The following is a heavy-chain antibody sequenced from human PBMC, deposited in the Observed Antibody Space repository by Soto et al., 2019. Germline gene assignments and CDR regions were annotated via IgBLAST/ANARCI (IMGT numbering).Heavy chain of an antibody. CDR1: GGSISSYY. V-gene: IGHV4-59*08. CDR3: ARHYSSGWVNY. D-gene: IGHD6-19*01. Sequence: SETLSLTCTVSGGSISSYYWSWIRQPPGKGLEWIGYIYYSGSTNYNPSLKGRVTISVDTSKNQFSLKLSSVTAADTAVYYCARHYSSGWVNYWGQGTLVTVSS. CDR2: IYYSGST. J-gene: IGHJ4*02.